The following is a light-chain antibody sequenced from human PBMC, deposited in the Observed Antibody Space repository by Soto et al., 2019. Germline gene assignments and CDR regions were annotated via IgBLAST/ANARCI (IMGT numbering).Light chain of an antibody. V-gene: IGKV4-1*01. CDR1: QSLLYSSNNKNY. CDR2: WAS. Sequence: DIVMTQSPDSLAVSLGERATINRKSSQSLLYSSNNKNYFAWYQQKPGQPPKLLIYWASTRESGVPDRFSGSGSGTDFTLTISSLQAEDVAVYYCQQYYSTPRTFGQGTKVDIK. CDR3: QQYYSTPRT. J-gene: IGKJ1*01.